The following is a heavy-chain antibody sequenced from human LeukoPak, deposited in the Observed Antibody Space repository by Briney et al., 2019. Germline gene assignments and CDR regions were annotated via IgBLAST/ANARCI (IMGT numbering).Heavy chain of an antibody. J-gene: IGHJ4*02. Sequence: GGSLRLSCAASGFTFNSDWMHWVRRAPGKGLVWVSRIKSDGSSTSYADSVKGRFSISRDNAKNTLYLQMNSLRAEDTAVYYCARDFGYSNDWGQGTLVTVSS. V-gene: IGHV3-74*01. CDR1: GFTFNSDW. D-gene: IGHD1-26*01. CDR3: ARDFGYSND. CDR2: IKSDGSST.